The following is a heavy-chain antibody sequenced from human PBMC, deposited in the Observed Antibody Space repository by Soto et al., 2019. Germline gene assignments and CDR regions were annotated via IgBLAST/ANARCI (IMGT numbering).Heavy chain of an antibody. Sequence: QVQLVESGGGVVQPGRSLRLSCAASGFTFSSYAMHWVCQAPGKGLEWVAVISYDGSNKYYADSVKGRFTISRDNSKNTLYLQMNSLRAEDTAVYYCARDGGGSSWYYFDYWGQGTLVTVSS. V-gene: IGHV3-30-3*01. CDR3: ARDGGGSSWYYFDY. D-gene: IGHD6-13*01. CDR2: ISYDGSNK. J-gene: IGHJ4*02. CDR1: GFTFSSYA.